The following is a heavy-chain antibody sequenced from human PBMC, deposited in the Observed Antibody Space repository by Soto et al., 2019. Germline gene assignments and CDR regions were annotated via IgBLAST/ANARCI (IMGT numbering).Heavy chain of an antibody. Sequence: SETLSLTCSVSSDSMNSGGNWWTWVRQSPQRGLEYIGEIFHDGTANYYPSFERRVAISVDTSKNQFSLKLTSVTAADTAIYFCARLVYDTRLNYMYFDFWGQGTLVTVSS. D-gene: IGHD3-10*01. CDR2: IFHDGTA. J-gene: IGHJ4*02. CDR3: ARLVYDTRLNYMYFDF. CDR1: SDSMNSGGNW. V-gene: IGHV4-4*02.